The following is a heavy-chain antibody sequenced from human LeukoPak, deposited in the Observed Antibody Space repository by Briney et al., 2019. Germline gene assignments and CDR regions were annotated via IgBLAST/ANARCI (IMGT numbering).Heavy chain of an antibody. V-gene: IGHV1-2*02. D-gene: IGHD3-16*02. CDR3: ARGYDYVWGSYRYEAWFDP. CDR2: INPNSGGT. J-gene: IGHJ5*02. CDR1: GYTFTGYY. Sequence: GASVKVSCKASGYTFTGYYMHWVRQAPGQGLEWMGWINPNSGGTNYAQKFQGRVTMTRDTSISTAYMELSRLRSDDTAVYYCARGYDYVWGSYRYEAWFDPWGQGTLVTVSS.